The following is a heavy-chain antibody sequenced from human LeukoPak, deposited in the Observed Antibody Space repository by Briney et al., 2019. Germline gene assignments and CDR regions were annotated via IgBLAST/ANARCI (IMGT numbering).Heavy chain of an antibody. J-gene: IGHJ4*02. CDR3: ARGYDILTGYYLREPNFDY. V-gene: IGHV3-21*01. D-gene: IGHD3-9*01. Sequence: GGSLRLSCAGSGFTFNSHSMNWVRQAPGQGLEWVSSISSSSYIYYADSVKGRFTISRDNAKNSLNLQMNSLRAEDTAVYYCARGYDILTGYYLREPNFDYWGQGTPVTVSS. CDR1: GFTFNSHS. CDR2: ISSSSYI.